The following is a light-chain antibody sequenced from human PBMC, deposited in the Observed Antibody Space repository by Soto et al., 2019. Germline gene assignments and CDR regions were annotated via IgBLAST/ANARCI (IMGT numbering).Light chain of an antibody. CDR3: QQYNSWPPMT. Sequence: EIVMTQSQAPLSFSPGEIPTLSCRPIQSVTTNLAWYQQKPGQPPGLLIYGASTRATGIPARFSGSGSGTEFTLTISSLQSEDFAVYYCQQYNSWPPMTFGQGTKVEIK. CDR2: GAS. CDR1: QSVTTN. V-gene: IGKV3-15*01. J-gene: IGKJ1*01.